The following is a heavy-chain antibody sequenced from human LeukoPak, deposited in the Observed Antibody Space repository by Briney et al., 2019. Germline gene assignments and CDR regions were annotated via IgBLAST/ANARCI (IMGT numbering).Heavy chain of an antibody. Sequence: GGSLRLSCAASGFTFSSYAMSWVRQAPGKGLEWVSVISNSGGSTFYADSVKGRFTISRDNSKNTLYLEMNSLRAEDTAVYYCAKRASGSGTSLYYFDYWGQGTLVTVSS. CDR1: GFTFSSYA. D-gene: IGHD3-10*01. CDR3: AKRASGSGTSLYYFDY. CDR2: ISNSGGST. J-gene: IGHJ4*02. V-gene: IGHV3-23*01.